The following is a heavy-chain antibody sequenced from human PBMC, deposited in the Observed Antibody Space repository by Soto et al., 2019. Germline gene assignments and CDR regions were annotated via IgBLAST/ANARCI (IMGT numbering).Heavy chain of an antibody. V-gene: IGHV1-3*01. D-gene: IGHD3-22*01. CDR3: ARGFDSSGYYAFDY. Sequence: GASVKVSCKASGYTFTSYAMHWVRQAPGQRLEWMGWINAGNGNTKYSQKFQGRVTITRDTSASTAYMELSSLRSEDTAVYYCARGFDSSGYYAFDYWGQGTLVTVSS. J-gene: IGHJ4*02. CDR1: GYTFTSYA. CDR2: INAGNGNT.